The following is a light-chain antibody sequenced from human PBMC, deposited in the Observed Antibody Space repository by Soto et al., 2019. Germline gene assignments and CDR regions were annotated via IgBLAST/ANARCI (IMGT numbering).Light chain of an antibody. CDR1: QGISSW. CDR3: QQYSLYWT. J-gene: IGKJ1*01. CDR2: DAS. V-gene: IGKV1-5*01. Sequence: DIQMTQSPSTLSASVGDRVTITCRASQGISSWVAWYQQKPGKVPKLLIYDASTLQGGVPSRFSGSGSGTEFTLTITSLQPDDFATYYCQQYSLYWTFGQGTKVDIK.